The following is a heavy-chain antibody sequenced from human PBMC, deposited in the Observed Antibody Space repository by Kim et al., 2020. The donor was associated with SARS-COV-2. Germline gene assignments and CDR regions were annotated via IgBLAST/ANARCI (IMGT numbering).Heavy chain of an antibody. CDR1: GDSVSSNSAT. V-gene: IGHV6-1*01. D-gene: IGHD3-16*01. J-gene: IGHJ4*02. CDR3: ARDLRLRGFDY. Sequence: SQTLSLTCDISGDSVSSNSATWNWNRQSPSRGLEWLGRTYYRSKWYNDYAVSVKSRITIKSDTSKNQFSLQLNSVTPVDTAVYYCARDLRLRGFDYWGQGTLVTVSS. CDR2: TYYRSKWYN.